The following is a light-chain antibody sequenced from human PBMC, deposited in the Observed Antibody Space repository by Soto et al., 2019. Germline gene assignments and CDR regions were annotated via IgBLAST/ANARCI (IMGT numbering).Light chain of an antibody. V-gene: IGKV3-15*01. CDR1: ETINHK. CDR2: GAS. Sequence: VMTHSPSTLSVSPGETATLSCRASETINHKVAWYQLIVGQAPRLLIYGASTRATGIPARFSGSGSGTEFTLTISSLQSEDFAEYHCQQYNNWPQTFGRGTKVDI. J-gene: IGKJ1*01. CDR3: QQYNNWPQT.